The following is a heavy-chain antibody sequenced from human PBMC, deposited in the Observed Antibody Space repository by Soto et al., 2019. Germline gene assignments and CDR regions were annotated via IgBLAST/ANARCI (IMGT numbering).Heavy chain of an antibody. CDR2: VTAYNRNT. D-gene: IGHD1-26*01. V-gene: IGHV1-18*01. J-gene: IGHJ4*02. Sequence: QVQLVQSGAEVKKPGASVKVSCEAYGYTFRNYGITWVRQAPGQGLEWMGWVTAYNRNTNYAHKFQERAPMTTDTSTSSAYVELRSLRSDDTGIDFCARERQWESLPYWGQGTLVTVSS. CDR3: ARERQWESLPY. CDR1: GYTFRNYG.